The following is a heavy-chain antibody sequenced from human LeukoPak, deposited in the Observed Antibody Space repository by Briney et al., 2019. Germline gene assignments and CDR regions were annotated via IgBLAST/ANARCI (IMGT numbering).Heavy chain of an antibody. J-gene: IGHJ4*02. V-gene: IGHV4-59*01. CDR3: ARGNNPSGGLAPTIWFRY. CDR1: GGSISSYY. CDR2: VFFSERT. Sequence: SETLSLTCTVSGGSISSYYCSWLRQSPGKGPEWIGYVFFSERTNYNPSLKSRVTISVDTSKNQFSLKLSSVTAADTAMYYCARGNNPSGGLAPTIWFRYWGQGILVTLSS. D-gene: IGHD5-12*01.